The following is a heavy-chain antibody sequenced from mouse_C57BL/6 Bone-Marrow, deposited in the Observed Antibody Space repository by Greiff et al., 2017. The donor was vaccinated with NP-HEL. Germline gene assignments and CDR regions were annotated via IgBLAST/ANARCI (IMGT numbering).Heavy chain of an antibody. CDR1: GYTFTSYT. CDR2: INPSSGYT. Sequence: QVQLQQSGAELARPGASVKMSCKASGYTFTSYTMHWVKQRPGQGLEWIGYINPSSGYTKYNQKFKDKATLTADKSSSTAYMQLSSLTSEDSAVYYCARELGDGYYGGYFDVWGTGTTVTVSS. J-gene: IGHJ1*03. D-gene: IGHD2-3*01. V-gene: IGHV1-4*01. CDR3: ARELGDGYYGGYFDV.